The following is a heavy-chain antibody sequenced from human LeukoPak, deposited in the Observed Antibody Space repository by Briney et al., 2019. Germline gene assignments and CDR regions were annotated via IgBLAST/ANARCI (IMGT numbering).Heavy chain of an antibody. CDR2: INPYSGVT. D-gene: IGHD3-22*01. CDR1: GYTFTPSY. J-gene: IGHJ4*02. CDR3: GSASSGYFDYFDY. V-gene: IGHV1-2*02. Sequence: ASVKPSCTASGYTFTPSYINWGPQSARHRLEGMRWINPYSGVTKYAKKLQGRVTMTRDTSISTAYMALSRLRSEDTAVYYCGSASSGYFDYFDYWGQGTLVTASS.